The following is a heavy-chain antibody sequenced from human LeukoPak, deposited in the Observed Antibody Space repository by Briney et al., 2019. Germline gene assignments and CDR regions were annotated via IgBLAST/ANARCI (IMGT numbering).Heavy chain of an antibody. CDR3: ARLHSGYDSFDY. J-gene: IGHJ4*02. V-gene: IGHV4-59*08. Sequence: SETLSLTCTVSGGSISNYYWTWIRQPPGKGLEWVGYIYYSGSTNYNPSLKSRVTISVDTSKSQFPLKLNSVTAADTAVYYCARLHSGYDSFDYWGQGTLVTVSS. CDR2: IYYSGST. D-gene: IGHD5-12*01. CDR1: GGSISNYY.